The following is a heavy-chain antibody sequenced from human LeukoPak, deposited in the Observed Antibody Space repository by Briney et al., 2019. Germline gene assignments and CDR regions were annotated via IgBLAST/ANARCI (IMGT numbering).Heavy chain of an antibody. CDR3: ARDGPDSSSSLSDY. D-gene: IGHD6-6*01. CDR1: GFTFSSYS. V-gene: IGHV3-21*01. J-gene: IGHJ4*02. Sequence: GGSLRLSCAASGFTFSSYSMNWVRQAPGKGPEWVSSISSSSSYIYYADSVKGRFTISRDNAKNSLYLQMNSLRAEDTAVYYCARDGPDSSSSLSDYWGQGTLVTVSS. CDR2: ISSSSSYI.